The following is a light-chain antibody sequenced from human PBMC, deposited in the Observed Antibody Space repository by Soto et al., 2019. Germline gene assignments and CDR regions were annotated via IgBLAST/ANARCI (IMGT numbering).Light chain of an antibody. J-gene: IGKJ2*01. Sequence: EILMTQSPATLSVSPGERATLSCRASQSISSNLAWYQQKPGQAPRLLIYGASTRATGIPARFSGSGSGTEFTLTISRLQYEDVAFYYCYQYHRSRDFGQGTKVEI. CDR3: YQYHRSRD. V-gene: IGKV3-15*01. CDR1: QSISSN. CDR2: GAS.